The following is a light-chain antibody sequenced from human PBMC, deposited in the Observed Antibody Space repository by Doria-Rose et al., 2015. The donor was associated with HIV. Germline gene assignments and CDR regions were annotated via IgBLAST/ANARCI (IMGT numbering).Light chain of an antibody. J-gene: IGKJ2*01. Sequence: TQPPSSLSASVGDRVTITCRASQDISNSLAWYQQIPGKAPKLLVYGASRLETGVPPSFSGSGSGTDYTLTISSLQPEDFATYYCQQYYTTPMYTFGQGTKLVIK. CDR3: QQYYTTPMYT. V-gene: IGKV1-NL1*01. CDR1: QDISNS. CDR2: GAS.